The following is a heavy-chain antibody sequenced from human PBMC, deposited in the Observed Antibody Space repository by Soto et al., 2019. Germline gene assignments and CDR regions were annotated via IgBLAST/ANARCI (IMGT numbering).Heavy chain of an antibody. J-gene: IGHJ4*02. Sequence: QLQLQESGPGLVKPSETLSLTCTVSGGSISSSSYYWGWIRQPPGKGLEWIGSIYYSGSTYYNPSLKSRVTISVDTSKNQFSLKLSSVTAADTAVYYCARHMFSYGEQQLVLGDYFDYWGQGTLVTVSS. CDR2: IYYSGST. CDR1: GGSISSSSYY. D-gene: IGHD6-13*01. CDR3: ARHMFSYGEQQLVLGDYFDY. V-gene: IGHV4-39*01.